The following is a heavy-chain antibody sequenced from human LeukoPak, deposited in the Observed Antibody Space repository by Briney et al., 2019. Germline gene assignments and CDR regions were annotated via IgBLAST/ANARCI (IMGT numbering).Heavy chain of an antibody. V-gene: IGHV1-18*04. CDR1: GYTFTSYG. CDR3: ARGWSYDDFDY. J-gene: IGHJ4*02. D-gene: IGHD2-15*01. Sequence: EASVKVSCTASGYTFTSYGISWVRQAPGQGLEWMGWISAYNGNTNYAQTLQGRVTMTTDTSTSTAYMELRSLRSDDTAVYYCARGWSYDDFDYWGQGTLVTVSS. CDR2: ISAYNGNT.